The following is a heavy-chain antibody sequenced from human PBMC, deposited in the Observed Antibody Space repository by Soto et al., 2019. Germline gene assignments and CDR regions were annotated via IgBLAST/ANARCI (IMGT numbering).Heavy chain of an antibody. V-gene: IGHV3-30*03. CDR1: GFAFTNYG. Sequence: QVQVVESGGGVVQPGRSLRLSCAASGFAFTNYGMHWVRQAPGKGLEWVAFVSKDGNRKYYADSVKGRFTISRDNSENTVYLQMTSLRRDDTAVFYCARDVAMPTGLGLGYWGQGALVTVSS. J-gene: IGHJ4*02. CDR3: ARDVAMPTGLGLGY. CDR2: VSKDGNRK. D-gene: IGHD2-2*01.